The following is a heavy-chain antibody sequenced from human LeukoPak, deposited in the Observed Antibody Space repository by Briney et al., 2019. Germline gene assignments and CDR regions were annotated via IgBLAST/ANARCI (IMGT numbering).Heavy chain of an antibody. J-gene: IGHJ4*02. CDR2: IIPIFGTA. D-gene: IGHD5-12*01. CDR1: GYTFTSYD. Sequence: GASVKVSCKASGYTFTSYDINWVRQAPGQGLEWMGGIIPIFGTANYAQKFQGRVTITADESTSTAYMELSSLRSEDTAVYYCAKTPPGGYYFDYWGQGTLVTVSS. CDR3: AKTPPGGYYFDY. V-gene: IGHV1-69*13.